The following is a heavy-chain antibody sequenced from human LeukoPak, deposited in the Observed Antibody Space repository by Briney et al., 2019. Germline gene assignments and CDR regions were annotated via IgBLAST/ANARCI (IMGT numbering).Heavy chain of an antibody. Sequence: ASVKVSCKASGYTFTGYYMHWVRQAPGQGLEWMGWINPNSGGTNYAQKFQGRVTMTRDTSISTAYMELSRLRSDDTAVYCCARGTTRIVVVPAAISSDLGYWGQGTLVTVSS. J-gene: IGHJ4*02. V-gene: IGHV1-2*02. CDR3: ARGTTRIVVVPAAISSDLGY. CDR1: GYTFTGYY. D-gene: IGHD2-2*01. CDR2: INPNSGGT.